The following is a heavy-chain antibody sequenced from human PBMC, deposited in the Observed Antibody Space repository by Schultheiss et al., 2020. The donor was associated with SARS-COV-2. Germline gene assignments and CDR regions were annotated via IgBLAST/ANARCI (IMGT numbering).Heavy chain of an antibody. V-gene: IGHV4-34*01. CDR2: INHSGST. Sequence: GSLRLSCAVYGGSFSGYYWSWIRQPPGKGLEWIGEINHSGSTNYNPSLKSRVTISVDTSKNQFSLKLSSVTAADTAVYYCAREAAMVPHEDHWGQGTLVTVSS. D-gene: IGHD5-18*01. CDR1: GGSFSGYY. J-gene: IGHJ4*02. CDR3: AREAAMVPHEDH.